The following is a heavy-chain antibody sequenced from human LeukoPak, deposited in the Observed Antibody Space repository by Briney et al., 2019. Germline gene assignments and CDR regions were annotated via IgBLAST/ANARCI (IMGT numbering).Heavy chain of an antibody. CDR2: IRSSSSDI. D-gene: IGHD6-19*01. J-gene: IGHJ2*01. Sequence: GGSLRLSCAASGFTFSDYHMSWIRQAPEKGLEWVSYIRSSSSDINYADSVRGRSTISRDNAKNSLYLQMNSLRAEDTAVYYCARAIAVSPWYFDLWGRGTLVTVSS. CDR1: GFTFSDYH. V-gene: IGHV3-11*03. CDR3: ARAIAVSPWYFDL.